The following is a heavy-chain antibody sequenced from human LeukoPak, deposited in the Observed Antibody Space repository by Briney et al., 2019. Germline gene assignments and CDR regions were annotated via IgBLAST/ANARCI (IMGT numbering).Heavy chain of an antibody. D-gene: IGHD2-2*02. CDR1: GFTFSSYA. CDR3: AKDREDIVVVPAAIEDGDAFDI. Sequence: GGSLRLSCAASGFTFSSYAMSWVRQAPGKGLEWASAISGSGGSTYYADSVKGRFTISRDNSKNTLYLQMNSLRAEDTAVYYCAKDREDIVVVPAAIEDGDAFDIWGQGTMVTVSS. CDR2: ISGSGGST. J-gene: IGHJ3*02. V-gene: IGHV3-23*01.